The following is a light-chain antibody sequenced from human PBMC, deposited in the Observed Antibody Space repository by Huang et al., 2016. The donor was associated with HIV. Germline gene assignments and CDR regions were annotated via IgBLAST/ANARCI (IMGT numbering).Light chain of an antibody. Sequence: DIQMTQSPATLSASVGDRVTIPCRASQSIGTWLAWYQQKPGKAPSLLMYEASTLESGVPSRFSGGGSGTEFPLTINSLQPDDFATYYCQHYHSFPWTFGQGTKVAVK. CDR1: QSIGTW. V-gene: IGKV1-5*03. CDR2: EAS. J-gene: IGKJ1*01. CDR3: QHYHSFPWT.